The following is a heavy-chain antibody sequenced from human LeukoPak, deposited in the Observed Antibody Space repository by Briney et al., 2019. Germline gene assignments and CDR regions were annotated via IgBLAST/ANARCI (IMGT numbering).Heavy chain of an antibody. Sequence: GGSLRLSCAASGFTFSSYWMHWVRQAPGTGLVWVSRIKSDGITTYYADSVKGRFTISRDNAKNTLYLQMNSLRAEDTAVYYCARSDWFDPWGQGTLVTVSS. CDR1: GFTFSSYW. J-gene: IGHJ5*02. CDR3: ARSDWFDP. V-gene: IGHV3-74*01. CDR2: IKSDGITT.